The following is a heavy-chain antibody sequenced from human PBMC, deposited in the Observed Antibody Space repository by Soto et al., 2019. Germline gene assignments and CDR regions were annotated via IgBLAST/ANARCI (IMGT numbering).Heavy chain of an antibody. CDR1: GYSFTSNW. Sequence: EVQLVQSGPEVKKSGESLKISCKGSGYSFTSNWIGWVRQMPGKGLEWMGIIYPSDSDTRYSPSFRGQVTISADKSISTAYLQWSSLKASDTAMYYCARPPSGTTTFFDSWGQGTLVTVSS. D-gene: IGHD1-7*01. CDR3: ARPPSGTTTFFDS. CDR2: IYPSDSDT. J-gene: IGHJ4*02. V-gene: IGHV5-51*03.